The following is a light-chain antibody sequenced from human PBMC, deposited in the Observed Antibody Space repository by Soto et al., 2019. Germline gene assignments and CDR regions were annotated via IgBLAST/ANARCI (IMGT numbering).Light chain of an antibody. J-gene: IGLJ2*01. Sequence: QSVLTQPPSASGSPGQSVTISCTRTSSDVGGYNYVSWYQQHPGKAPKLLISEVTRRPSGVPDRFSGSKSGNTASLTVSGLQAEDEANYYCSSYAGSNIVLFGGGTKLTVL. CDR2: EVT. CDR1: SSDVGGYNY. CDR3: SSYAGSNIVL. V-gene: IGLV2-8*01.